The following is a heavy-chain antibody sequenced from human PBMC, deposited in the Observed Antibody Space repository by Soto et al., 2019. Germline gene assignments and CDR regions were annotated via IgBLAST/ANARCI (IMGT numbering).Heavy chain of an antibody. Sequence: GGSLRLSCAASGFTFGQHPMHWVRQAPGKGLEYVSAISSNGGSTYYADSVKGRFTISRDNSKNTLYLQMSSLRAEDTAVYYCVKSASSRSRGLFDYWGQGTLVTVSS. V-gene: IGHV3-64D*06. D-gene: IGHD1-26*01. J-gene: IGHJ4*02. CDR1: GFTFGQHP. CDR2: ISSNGGST. CDR3: VKSASSRSRGLFDY.